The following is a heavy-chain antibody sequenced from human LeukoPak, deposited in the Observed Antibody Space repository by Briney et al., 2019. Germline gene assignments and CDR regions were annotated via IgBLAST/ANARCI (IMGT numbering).Heavy chain of an antibody. V-gene: IGHV4-4*07. J-gene: IGHJ6*03. CDR3: ARLKFYDSTGYSPGHYMDV. CDR1: GGPIYSYY. Sequence: SETLSLTCTVSGGPIYSYYWSWIRQTAGKGLERIGRLYPGVSTNNYNPSLKSRVSMSVDTSKNQFALKLSAVTAADTAVYYCARLKFYDSTGYSPGHYMDVWGKGTTVTVSS. CDR2: LYPGVSTN. D-gene: IGHD3-22*01.